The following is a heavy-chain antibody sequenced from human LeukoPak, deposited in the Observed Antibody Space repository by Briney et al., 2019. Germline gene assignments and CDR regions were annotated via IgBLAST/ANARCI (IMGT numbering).Heavy chain of an antibody. Sequence: GASVKVSCKVSGYTLTELSMHWVRQAPGKGLEWMGGFDPEDGETIYAQKFQGRVTMTEDTSTDTAYMELSSLRSEDTAVYYCARDNSVGDYAWWFDPWGRGTLVTVSS. CDR2: FDPEDGET. CDR3: ARDNSVGDYAWWFDP. V-gene: IGHV1-24*01. D-gene: IGHD1-26*01. CDR1: GYTLTELS. J-gene: IGHJ5*02.